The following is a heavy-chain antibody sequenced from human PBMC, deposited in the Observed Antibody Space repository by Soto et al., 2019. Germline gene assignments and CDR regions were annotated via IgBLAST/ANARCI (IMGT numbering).Heavy chain of an antibody. CDR3: AKDKVPVVVTAPFDY. CDR1: GFTFSSYG. Sequence: GGSLRLSCAASGFTFSSYGMHWVRQAPGKGPEWVAVISYDGSNKYYADSVKGRFTISRDNSKNTLYLQMNSLRAEDTAVYYCAKDKVPVVVTAPFDYWGQGTLVTSPQ. CDR2: ISYDGSNK. V-gene: IGHV3-30*18. D-gene: IGHD2-21*02. J-gene: IGHJ4*02.